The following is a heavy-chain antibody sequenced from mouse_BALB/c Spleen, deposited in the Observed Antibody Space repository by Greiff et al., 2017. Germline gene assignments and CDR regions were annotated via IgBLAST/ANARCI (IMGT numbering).Heavy chain of an antibody. Sequence: EVQGVESGGGLVQPGGSRKLSCAASGFTFSSFGMHWVRQAPEKGLEWVAYISSGSSTIYYADTVKGRFTISRDNPKNTLFLQMTSLRSEDTAMYYCAREGSGHYYAMDYWGQGTSVTVSS. CDR2: ISSGSSTI. CDR3: AREGSGHYYAMDY. CDR1: GFTFSSFG. V-gene: IGHV5-17*02. D-gene: IGHD3-1*01. J-gene: IGHJ4*01.